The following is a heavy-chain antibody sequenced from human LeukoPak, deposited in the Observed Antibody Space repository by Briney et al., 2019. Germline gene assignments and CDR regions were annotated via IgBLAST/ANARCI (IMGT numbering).Heavy chain of an antibody. CDR2: ISAYNGNT. CDR3: ARGGLGSSGCDF. J-gene: IGHJ4*02. CDR1: GFTFTSYG. V-gene: IGHV1-18*01. D-gene: IGHD6-19*01. Sequence: ASVKVSCKTSGFTFTSYGFTWVRQAPGQGAEWMGWISAYNGNTNYAQKFRGRVTMTTDTSTSTVYMELRSLTSDDTAVYYCARGGLGSSGCDFWGPGTLVSVSS.